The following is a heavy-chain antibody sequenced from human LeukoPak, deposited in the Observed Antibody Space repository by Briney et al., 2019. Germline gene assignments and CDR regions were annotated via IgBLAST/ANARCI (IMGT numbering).Heavy chain of an antibody. CDR2: VGGTDGRT. CDR1: GFTFSTYN. J-gene: IGHJ4*02. CDR3: AKDGSYYFDY. V-gene: IGHV3-23*01. Sequence: GGSLRLSCAASGFTFSTYNMNWVRQAPGKGLEWVSAVGGTDGRTYYAAFVKGRFTIYKDNSKNTLYLQMNSLRADDTAVYYCAKDGSYYFDYWGQGTLVTVSS.